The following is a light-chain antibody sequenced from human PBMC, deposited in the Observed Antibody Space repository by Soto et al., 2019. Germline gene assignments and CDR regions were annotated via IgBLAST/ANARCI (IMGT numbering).Light chain of an antibody. CDR2: GAS. CDR3: QQYNNWPKT. V-gene: IGKV3-15*01. Sequence: EIVMTQSPATLSVSPLERGNLYCSSSQSVSSNLAWYQQKPGQAPRLLIYGASTRATGIPARFSGSGSGTEFTLTISSLQSEDFAVYYCQQYNNWPKTFGQGTEVDIK. CDR1: QSVSSN. J-gene: IGKJ1*01.